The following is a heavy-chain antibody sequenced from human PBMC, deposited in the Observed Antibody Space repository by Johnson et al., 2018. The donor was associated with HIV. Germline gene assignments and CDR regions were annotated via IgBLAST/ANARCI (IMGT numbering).Heavy chain of an antibody. CDR3: ARGERFGGTQEAFDI. V-gene: IGHV3-74*01. Sequence: VQLVESGGGLVQPGGSLRLSCAASGFTFSSYWMHWVRQAPGKGLVWVARIKSDGSSTNYADSVKGRFTISRDNAKNTLYLQMHSLRAEDTAVSYCARGERFGGTQEAFDIWGQGTMVTVSS. J-gene: IGHJ3*02. D-gene: IGHD1-26*01. CDR1: GFTFSSYW. CDR2: IKSDGSST.